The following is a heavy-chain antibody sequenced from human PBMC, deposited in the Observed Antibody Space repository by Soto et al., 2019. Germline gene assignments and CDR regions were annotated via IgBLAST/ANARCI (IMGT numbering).Heavy chain of an antibody. J-gene: IGHJ4*02. CDR3: ARRYCSDSYCSYFDY. CDR1: GGSVSGYF. Sequence: SETLSLTCAVYGGSVSGYFWSWIRQPPGKGLEWMGEINHSGTTSYSPSLDRPVTTSVDTSKNQFSLRLSSVTAADTAIYYCARRYCSDSYCSYFDYWGRGTLVTVSS. CDR2: INHSGTT. V-gene: IGHV4-34*01. D-gene: IGHD2-15*01.